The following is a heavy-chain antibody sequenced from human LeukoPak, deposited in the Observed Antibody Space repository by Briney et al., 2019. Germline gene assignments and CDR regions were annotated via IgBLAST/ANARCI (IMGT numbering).Heavy chain of an antibody. Sequence: SETLSLTCTVSGGSISTYYWSWIRQTPGKGLEWIGYIYYSGSTNYNPSLKSRVTISVDTSKNQFSLKLSSVTAADTAVYYCARGGWELRGAWFDPWGQGTLVTVSS. V-gene: IGHV4-59*01. CDR3: ARGGWELRGAWFDP. J-gene: IGHJ5*02. CDR1: GGSISTYY. CDR2: IYYSGST. D-gene: IGHD1-26*01.